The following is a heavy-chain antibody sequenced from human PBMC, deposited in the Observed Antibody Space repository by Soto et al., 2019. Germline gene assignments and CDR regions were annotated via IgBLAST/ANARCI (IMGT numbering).Heavy chain of an antibody. CDR3: ARGRQRARTGIDCYDRWDV. CDR1: GFSLTSFT. CDR2: ISYDGSKK. D-gene: IGHD2-21*02. J-gene: IGHJ6*02. V-gene: IGHV3-30-3*01. Sequence: QEHLVESGGGVVQPGKSLRLSCTASGFSLTSFTVHWVRQAPGKGLEWVTLISYDGSKKDYIDSVKGRFTISRDNFKNAVYMESEDRRPEDTADHVCARGRQRARTGIDCYDRWDVGGQGTTVTVSS.